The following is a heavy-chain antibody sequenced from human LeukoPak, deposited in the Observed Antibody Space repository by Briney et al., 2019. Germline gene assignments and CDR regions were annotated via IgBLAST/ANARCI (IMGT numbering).Heavy chain of an antibody. Sequence: PSETLSLTCTVSGGSISSGDFYWSWIRQPPGKGLKWIGYIYYSGSTYYNPSLKSRVTISVDTSKNQFTLKLSSVTAADTVVYYCATDYVWGSYRDDAFDIWGQGTMVTVSS. CDR2: IYYSGST. J-gene: IGHJ3*02. CDR3: ATDYVWGSYRDDAFDI. V-gene: IGHV4-30-4*08. D-gene: IGHD3-16*02. CDR1: GGSISSGDFY.